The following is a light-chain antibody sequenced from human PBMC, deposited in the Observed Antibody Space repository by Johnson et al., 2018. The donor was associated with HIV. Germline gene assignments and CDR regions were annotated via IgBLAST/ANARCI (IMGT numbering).Light chain of an antibody. CDR3: GTWDSSLSGNYV. CDR2: NND. CDR1: TSNIGDHS. Sequence: QSVLTQPPSVSAAPGRWVTVSCSGTTSNIGDHSVSWFQHLPGAAPKLLIYNNDRRPSGVPDRFSGSKSAASATLDITGLQTGDEADYYCGTWDSSLSGNYVVGTGTKVTVL. V-gene: IGLV1-51*02. J-gene: IGLJ1*01.